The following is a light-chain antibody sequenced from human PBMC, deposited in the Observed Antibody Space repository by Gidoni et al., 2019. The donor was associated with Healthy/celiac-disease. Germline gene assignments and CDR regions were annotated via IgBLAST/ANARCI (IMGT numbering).Light chain of an antibody. CDR3: QQYGSSPPERS. CDR1: QSVSRSY. Sequence: IVLTQSPGTLSLSPGERATLSCRASQSVSRSYLAWYQQKPGQAPRLLISGASSRATGIPDRFSGSRSGTDCTLTISRLEPEDFAVYYCQQYGSSPPERSFGQGTKLEIK. CDR2: GAS. J-gene: IGKJ2*04. V-gene: IGKV3-20*01.